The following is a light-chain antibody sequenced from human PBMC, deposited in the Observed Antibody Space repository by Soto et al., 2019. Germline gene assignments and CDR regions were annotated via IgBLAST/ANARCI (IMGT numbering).Light chain of an antibody. V-gene: IGLV1-36*01. CDR2: YDD. CDR1: SSNIGNNG. Sequence: QSVLTQPPSVSEAPRQRVTISCSGRSSNIGNNGVNWYQQLPGKAPKLLIYYDDLLPSGVSDRFSGSKSGTSASLAIRGLQSEDEADYYCAVWDDSLNAWLFGGGTKLTVL. J-gene: IGLJ3*02. CDR3: AVWDDSLNAWL.